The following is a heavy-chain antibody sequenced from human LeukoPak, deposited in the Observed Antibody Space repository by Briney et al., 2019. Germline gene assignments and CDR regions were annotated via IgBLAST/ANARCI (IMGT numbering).Heavy chain of an antibody. CDR1: GLTFSNYY. CDR2: INQYGSAK. CDR3: ARGSGDCTCPAY. V-gene: IGHV3-7*01. J-gene: IGHJ4*02. D-gene: IGHD2-21*02. Sequence: GGSLRLSCAASGLTFSNYYMSWVRQAPGKGLEWVANINQYGSAKNYADSVKGRFTISRDNAKSSLYLQMNSLRAEDTAVYYCARGSGDCTCPAYWGQGNLVTVSS.